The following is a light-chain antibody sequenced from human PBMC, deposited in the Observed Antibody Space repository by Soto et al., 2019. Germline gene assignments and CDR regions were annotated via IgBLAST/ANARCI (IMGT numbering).Light chain of an antibody. J-gene: IGKJ1*01. CDR1: QGISGR. CDR3: QQYNSYST. CDR2: DDS. Sequence: DIQMTQSPSTLSASIGDRITITCRASQGISGRLAWYQQKPGKAPNLLIYDDSNLESGVQSRFSGTGSGTECTLTINSLHPDDFATYYCQQYNSYSTFRPGTKV. V-gene: IGKV1-5*01.